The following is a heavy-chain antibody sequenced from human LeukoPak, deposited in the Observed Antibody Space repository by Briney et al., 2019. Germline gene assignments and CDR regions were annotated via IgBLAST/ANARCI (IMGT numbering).Heavy chain of an antibody. CDR1: GGSIRSSSYN. D-gene: IGHD5-24*01. CDR2: IHYTGST. J-gene: IGHJ6*03. V-gene: IGHV4-39*07. CDR3: ARRRFYYYYYMDV. Sequence: SETLSLTCTVSGGSIRSSSYNWGWIRQPPGKGLEWIGNIHYTGSTNYNPSLKSRVTISVGTSKNQFSLKLSSVTAADTAVYYCARRRFYYYYYMDVWGKGTTVTVSS.